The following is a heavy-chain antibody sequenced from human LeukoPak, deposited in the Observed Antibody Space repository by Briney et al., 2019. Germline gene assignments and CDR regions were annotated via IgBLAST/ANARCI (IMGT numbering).Heavy chain of an antibody. V-gene: IGHV1-46*01. J-gene: IGHJ4*02. CDR2: VNPTGGST. CDR1: GYTFTSYF. CDR3: ARDLVGDGHNLGY. D-gene: IGHD5-24*01. Sequence: ASVKVSCKASGYTFTSYFMHRVRHAPGQGLEWMGIVNPTGGSTGYAQMFQGRVTMTRDTSTSTVFMELSSLRSEDTAVYYCARDLVGDGHNLGYWGQGTLVTVSS.